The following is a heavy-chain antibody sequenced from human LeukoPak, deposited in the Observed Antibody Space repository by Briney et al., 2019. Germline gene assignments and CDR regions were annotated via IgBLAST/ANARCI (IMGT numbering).Heavy chain of an antibody. CDR1: GGSISSGSYY. J-gene: IGHJ4*02. D-gene: IGHD6-13*01. V-gene: IGHV4-61*02. CDR2: IYTSGST. CDR3: ARVSRYSSLGE. Sequence: SETLSLTCTVSGGSISSGSYYWSWIRQPAGKGLEWIGRIYTSGSTNYNPSLKSRVTISVDTSKNQFSLKLSSVTAADTAVYYCARVSRYSSLGEWGQGTLVTVSS.